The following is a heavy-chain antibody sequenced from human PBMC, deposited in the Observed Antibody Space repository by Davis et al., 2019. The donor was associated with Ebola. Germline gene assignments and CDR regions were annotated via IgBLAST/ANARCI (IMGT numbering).Heavy chain of an antibody. Sequence: ASVKVSCKASGYTFTSYYMHWVRQAPGQGLEWMGIINPSGGSTSYAQKFQGRVTMTRDTSTSTVYMELSSLRSEDTAVYYCAREDGYCSGGSCYSPPSDYWGQGTLVTVSS. CDR3: AREDGYCSGGSCYSPPSDY. CDR1: GYTFTSYY. V-gene: IGHV1-46*01. CDR2: INPSGGST. D-gene: IGHD2-15*01. J-gene: IGHJ4*02.